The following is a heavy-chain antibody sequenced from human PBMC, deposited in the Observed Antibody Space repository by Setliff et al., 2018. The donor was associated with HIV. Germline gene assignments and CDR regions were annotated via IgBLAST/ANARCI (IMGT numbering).Heavy chain of an antibody. CDR2: IYYSGST. Sequence: SETLSLTCTVSGGSISSHYWSWIRQPLGKGLEWIGYIYYSGSTNYNPSLKSRVTMSLDTPKNQFSLKLSSVTAADTALYFCAAAEGQGPWYFFDNWGQGTQVTVSS. D-gene: IGHD6-13*01. V-gene: IGHV4-59*11. CDR1: GGSISSHY. J-gene: IGHJ4*02. CDR3: AAAEGQGPWYFFDN.